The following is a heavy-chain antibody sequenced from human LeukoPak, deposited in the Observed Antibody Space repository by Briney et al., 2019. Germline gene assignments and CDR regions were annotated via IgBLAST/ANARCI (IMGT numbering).Heavy chain of an antibody. CDR2: IKQDGSEK. CDR1: GFTFSSYW. CDR3: ARDQGCSSTSCYRGPNLFDY. V-gene: IGHV3-7*01. Sequence: GGSLRLSCAASGFTFSSYWMSWVRQAPGKGLEWVANIKQDGSEKYYVDSVKGRFTISRDNAKNSLYLQMNSLRAEDTAVYYCARDQGCSSTSCYRGPNLFDYWGQGTLVTVSS. J-gene: IGHJ4*02. D-gene: IGHD2-2*02.